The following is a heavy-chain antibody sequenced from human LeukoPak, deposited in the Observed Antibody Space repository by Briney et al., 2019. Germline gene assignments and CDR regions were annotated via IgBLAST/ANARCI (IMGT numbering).Heavy chain of an antibody. Sequence: GRSLRLSCAASGFTFSSYAMHWVRQAPGKGLEWVAVISYDGSDKYYADSVKGRCTISRDTSTNTVYLQLASLRAEDTATYYCAGYGGSYPYYMDVWGKGTTVTLSS. CDR3: AGYGGSYPYYMDV. D-gene: IGHD1-26*01. CDR2: ISYDGSDK. J-gene: IGHJ6*03. CDR1: GFTFSSYA. V-gene: IGHV3-30*14.